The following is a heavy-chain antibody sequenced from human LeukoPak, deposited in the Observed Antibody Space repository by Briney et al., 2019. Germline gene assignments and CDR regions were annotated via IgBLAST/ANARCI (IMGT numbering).Heavy chain of an antibody. CDR1: GYTFTGYY. D-gene: IGHD3-22*01. CDR2: INPNSGDI. Sequence: ASVKVSCKASGYTFTGYYIHWVRQAPGQGLEWMGWINPNSGDINYAQKFQGRVTLTRDTSISTAYLELTRLRSDDTAVYSCARVYSYDSSAYPPLLYFDYWGREPWSPSPQ. J-gene: IGHJ4*02. V-gene: IGHV1-2*02. CDR3: ARVYSYDSSAYPPLLYFDY.